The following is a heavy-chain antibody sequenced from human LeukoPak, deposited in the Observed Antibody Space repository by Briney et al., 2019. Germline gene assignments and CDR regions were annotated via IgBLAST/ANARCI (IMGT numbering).Heavy chain of an antibody. J-gene: IGHJ4*02. D-gene: IGHD3-16*01. CDR3: AKDIMITFGGLTH. CDR2: ISWKSNSI. V-gene: IGHV3-9*01. CDR1: GFTFDDSA. Sequence: GGSLRLSCAASGFTFDDSAMHWVREAPGKGLEWVSGISWKSNSIGYADSVKGRFTISSDNTKNSLYLQMNSLRTEDTALYYCAKDIMITFGGLTHWGQGTLVTVSS.